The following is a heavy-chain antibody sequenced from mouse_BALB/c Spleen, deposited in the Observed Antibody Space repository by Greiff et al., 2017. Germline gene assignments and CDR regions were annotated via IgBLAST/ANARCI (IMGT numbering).Heavy chain of an antibody. CDR2: ISYDGSN. CDR1: GYSITSGYY. V-gene: IGHV3-6*02. Sequence: EVQLQESGPGLVKPSQSLSLTCSVTGYSITSGYYWNWIRQFPGNKLEWMGYISYDGSNNYNPSLKNRISITRDTSKNQFFLKLNSVTTEDTATYYCARVAYYDYVWFAYWGQGTLVTVSA. J-gene: IGHJ3*01. D-gene: IGHD2-4*01. CDR3: ARVAYYDYVWFAY.